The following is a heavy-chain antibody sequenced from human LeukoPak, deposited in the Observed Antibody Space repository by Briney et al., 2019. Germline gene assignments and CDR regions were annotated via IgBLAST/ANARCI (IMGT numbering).Heavy chain of an antibody. CDR1: GFTFSSHG. D-gene: IGHD2-2*01. CDR2: IRSDGADN. Sequence: PGGSLRLSCAASGFTFSSHGMHWVRQATGKGLEWLAVIRSDGADNYVVDSVKGRFIISRDNSKNTLYLQMSSLRAEDTAFYYCARGCGGSTTCYIIDYWGQGTLVTVSS. J-gene: IGHJ4*02. CDR3: ARGCGGSTTCYIIDY. V-gene: IGHV3-33*01.